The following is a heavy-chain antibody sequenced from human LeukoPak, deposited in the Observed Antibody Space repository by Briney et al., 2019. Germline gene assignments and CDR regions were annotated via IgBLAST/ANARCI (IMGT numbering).Heavy chain of an antibody. CDR3: AKRDSSDYDYIAYGMDV. D-gene: IGHD4-11*01. Sequence: GRSLRLSCAASGFTFDDYAMHWVRQAPGKGLEWVSGISWISGSIGYADSVKGRFTISRDNAKNSLYLQMNSLRAEDTALYYCAKRDSSDYDYIAYGMDVWGQGTTVTVSS. V-gene: IGHV3-9*01. CDR2: ISWISGSI. J-gene: IGHJ6*02. CDR1: GFTFDDYA.